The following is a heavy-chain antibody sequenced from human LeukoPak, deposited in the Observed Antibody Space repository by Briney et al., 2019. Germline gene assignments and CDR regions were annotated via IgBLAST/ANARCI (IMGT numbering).Heavy chain of an antibody. V-gene: IGHV4-39*07. J-gene: IGHJ6*03. Sequence: SETLSLTCTVSGGSISSSSYYWGWIRQPPGKGLEWIGSIYYSGSTYYNPSLKSRVTISVDTSKNQFSLNLSSVTAADTAVYYCARLPRISYYYYYYMDVWGKGTTVTVSS. CDR3: ARLPRISYYYYYYMDV. CDR2: IYYSGST. D-gene: IGHD2-15*01. CDR1: GGSISSSSYY.